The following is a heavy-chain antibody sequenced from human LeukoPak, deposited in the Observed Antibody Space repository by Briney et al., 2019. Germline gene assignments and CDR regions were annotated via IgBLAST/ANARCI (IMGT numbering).Heavy chain of an antibody. J-gene: IGHJ4*02. Sequence: SETLSLTCTVSGGSISSYYWSWIRQPPGKGLEWIGYIYYSGSTNYNPSLKSRVTISVDTSKNQFSLKLSSVTAADTAVYYCATRRVGATHFNYWGQGTLVTVSS. D-gene: IGHD1-26*01. V-gene: IGHV4-59*08. CDR2: IYYSGST. CDR3: ATRRVGATHFNY. CDR1: GGSISSYY.